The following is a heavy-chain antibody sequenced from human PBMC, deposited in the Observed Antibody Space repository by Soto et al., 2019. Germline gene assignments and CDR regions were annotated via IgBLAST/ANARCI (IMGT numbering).Heavy chain of an antibody. Sequence: SETLSLTCTVSGGSISPYFWSGIRQPPGKGLDLICFIYYSGSTNYNPSLKSRVTIDVDTSKNQFFLKLTSATAADAAVYYCARLGPPLYSSDWYQIRARSYYYAMDVWGQGTTVT. D-gene: IGHD6-13*01. CDR3: ARLGPPLYSSDWYQIRARSYYYAMDV. J-gene: IGHJ6*02. CDR1: GGSISPYF. V-gene: IGHV4-59*08. CDR2: IYYSGST.